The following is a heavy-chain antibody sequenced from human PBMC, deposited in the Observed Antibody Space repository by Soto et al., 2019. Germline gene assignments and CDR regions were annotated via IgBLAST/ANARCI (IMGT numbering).Heavy chain of an antibody. D-gene: IGHD6-13*01. CDR2: ISGSGGST. Sequence: GGSLRLSCAASGFTFSSYAMSWVRQAPGKGLEWVSAISGSGGSTYYADSVKGRFTISRDNSKNTLYLQMNSLRAEDTAVYYCAKDSGQQLVYGNYSDYWGQGTLVTVSS. CDR1: GFTFSSYA. V-gene: IGHV3-23*01. J-gene: IGHJ4*02. CDR3: AKDSGQQLVYGNYSDY.